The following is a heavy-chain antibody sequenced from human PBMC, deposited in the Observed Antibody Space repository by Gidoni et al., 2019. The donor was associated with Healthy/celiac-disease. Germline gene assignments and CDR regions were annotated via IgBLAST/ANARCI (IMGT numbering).Heavy chain of an antibody. CDR1: GFTFSSYA. CDR3: AKGRYYYDSSGPNWFDP. V-gene: IGHV3-23*01. D-gene: IGHD3-22*01. J-gene: IGHJ5*02. Sequence: EVQLLESGGGLVQPGGSLRLSCAAPGFTFSSYAMSWVRQAPGKGLEWVSAISGSGGSTYYADSVKGRFTISRDNSKNTLYLQMNSLRAEDTAVYYCAKGRYYYDSSGPNWFDPWGQGTLVTVSS. CDR2: ISGSGGST.